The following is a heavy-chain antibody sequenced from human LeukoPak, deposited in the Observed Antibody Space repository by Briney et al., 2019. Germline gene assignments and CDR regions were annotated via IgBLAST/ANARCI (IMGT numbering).Heavy chain of an antibody. Sequence: ETLSLTCAVYGGSFSGYYWSWVRQAPGKGLEWVSAISGSGGSTYYADSVKGRFTISRDNSKNTLYLQMNSLRAEDTAVYYCAKAVYGSGSYIDYWGQGTLVTVSS. CDR1: GGSFSGYY. V-gene: IGHV3-23*01. J-gene: IGHJ4*02. CDR2: ISGSGGST. CDR3: AKAVYGSGSYIDY. D-gene: IGHD3-10*01.